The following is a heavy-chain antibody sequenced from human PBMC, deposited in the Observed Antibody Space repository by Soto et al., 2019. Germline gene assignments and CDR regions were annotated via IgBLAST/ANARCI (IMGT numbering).Heavy chain of an antibody. D-gene: IGHD3-16*01. V-gene: IGHV4-4*07. Sequence: QAQLQESGPGLVKPSEILSLTCTVSGDSMRDSYWSWIRQPAGKGLEWIGRIHSSGSTNYNPSLKSRVTMSVDTSKKQFSLKLNSVTAADTAIYYCAKGPHIGPGDPLDYWGQGALVTVSS. CDR1: GDSMRDSY. CDR3: AKGPHIGPGDPLDY. CDR2: IHSSGST. J-gene: IGHJ4*02.